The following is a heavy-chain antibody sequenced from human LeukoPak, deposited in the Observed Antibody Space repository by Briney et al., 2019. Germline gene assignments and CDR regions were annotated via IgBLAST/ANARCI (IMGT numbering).Heavy chain of an antibody. CDR1: GLTVNNNY. CDR2: IHNTVRI. V-gene: IGHV3-53*01. J-gene: IGHJ4*02. CDR3: ILTTVATSIEY. Sequence: GGSLRLSCAVSGLTVNNNYVNWVRQPPGKGLEWVSVIHNTVRIHYADSVNGRFTISSDTSKNTVYLQMNGLRAEDTAVYYCILTTVATSIEYWGPGTLVTVSP. D-gene: IGHD4-23*01.